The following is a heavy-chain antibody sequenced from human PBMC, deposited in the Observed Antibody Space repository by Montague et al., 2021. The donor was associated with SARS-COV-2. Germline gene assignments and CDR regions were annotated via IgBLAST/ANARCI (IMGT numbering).Heavy chain of an antibody. V-gene: IGHV4-34*01. Sequence: SETLSLTCAVSGGSFSRYYWSWIRQPPGKGLEWIGEISQSGNTKXNPSLQSRVSISLDTSRNQFSLKVSSATAADTDIYYCARLGDGIVPPPILGHGPYYSFYYFDVWGKGTTVTVSS. J-gene: IGHJ6*03. D-gene: IGHD2-2*02. CDR2: ISQSGNT. CDR1: GGSFSRYY. CDR3: ARLGDGIVPPPILGHGPYYSFYYFDV.